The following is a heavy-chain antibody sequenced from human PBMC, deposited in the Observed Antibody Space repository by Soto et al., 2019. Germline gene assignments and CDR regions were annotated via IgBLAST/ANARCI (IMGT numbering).Heavy chain of an antibody. CDR3: ARDSSRIAAAGTWFDP. J-gene: IGHJ5*02. CDR2: ISAYNGNT. D-gene: IGHD6-13*01. CDR1: GYTLTSYG. V-gene: IGHV1-18*01. Sequence: EASVKVSCKASGYTLTSYGISWVRQAPGQGLEWMGWISAYNGNTNYAQKLQGRVTMTTDTSTSTAYMELRSLRSDDTAVYYCARDSSRIAAAGTWFDPWGQGTLVTVSS.